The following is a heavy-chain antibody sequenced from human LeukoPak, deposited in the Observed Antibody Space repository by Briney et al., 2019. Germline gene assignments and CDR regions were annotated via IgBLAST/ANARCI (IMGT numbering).Heavy chain of an antibody. CDR1: GFTFSTYW. D-gene: IGHD1-1*01. CDR3: VSDHTGHDDY. Sequence: PGGSLRPSCAASGFTFSTYWMHWVHQAPGKGLVWGSRINTDGTTTTYADSVKGRFTISRDNAKNTLHLQMNSLRVEDTAVYYCVSDHTGHDDYWGQGTLVTVSS. V-gene: IGHV3-74*01. J-gene: IGHJ4*02. CDR2: INTDGTTT.